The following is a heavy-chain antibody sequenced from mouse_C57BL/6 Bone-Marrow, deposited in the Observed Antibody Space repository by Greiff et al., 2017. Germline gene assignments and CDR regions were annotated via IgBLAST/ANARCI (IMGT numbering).Heavy chain of an antibody. D-gene: IGHD1-2*01. CDR2: INPNNGGT. Sequence: DVQLQESGPELVKPGASVKIPCKASGYTFTDYNMDWVKQSHGKSLEWIGDINPNNGGTIYNQKFKGKATLTVDKSSSTAYMELRSLTSEGTAVYYCAREVLRRGYFDVWGTGTTVTVSS. J-gene: IGHJ1*03. CDR3: AREVLRRGYFDV. V-gene: IGHV1-18*01. CDR1: GYTFTDYN.